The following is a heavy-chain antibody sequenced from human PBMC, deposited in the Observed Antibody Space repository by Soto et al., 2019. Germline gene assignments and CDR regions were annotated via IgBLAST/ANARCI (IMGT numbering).Heavy chain of an antibody. CDR2: INAGNGNT. Sequence: QVQLVQSRAEVKKPGASVKVSCKASGYTFTSYAMHWVRQAPGQRLEWMGWINAGNGNTKYSQKFQGRVTITRDTSASTAYMELSSLRSEDTAVYYCARDQGYSSSWTGAFDIWGQGTMVTVSS. V-gene: IGHV1-3*01. CDR1: GYTFTSYA. J-gene: IGHJ3*02. CDR3: ARDQGYSSSWTGAFDI. D-gene: IGHD6-13*01.